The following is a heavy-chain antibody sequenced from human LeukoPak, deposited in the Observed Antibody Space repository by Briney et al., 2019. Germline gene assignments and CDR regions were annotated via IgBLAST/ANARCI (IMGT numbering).Heavy chain of an antibody. CDR1: GFPFSTFW. Sequence: GGSLRLSCAVSGFPFSTFWMSWVRQAPGKGLEWISYISETSSFMYYADSVKGRFTISRDNAKNSLYLQMSSLRAEDTAVYYCARRLDCWGQGTLVTVSS. J-gene: IGHJ4*02. CDR3: ARRLDC. CDR2: ISETSSFM. V-gene: IGHV3-48*01.